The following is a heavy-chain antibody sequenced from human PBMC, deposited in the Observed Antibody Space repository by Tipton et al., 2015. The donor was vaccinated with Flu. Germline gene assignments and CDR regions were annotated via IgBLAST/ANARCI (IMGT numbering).Heavy chain of an antibody. CDR1: GYSISSGYY. V-gene: IGHV4-38-2*01. D-gene: IGHD3-22*01. J-gene: IGHJ4*02. CDR3: AGQRLILDDSSGYYDY. Sequence: LRLSCAVSGYSISSGYYWGWIRQPPGKGLEWIGSIYHSGSTYYNPSLKSRVTISVDTSKNQFSLKLSSVTAADTAVYYCAGQRLILDDSSGYYDYWGQGTLITVSS. CDR2: IYHSGST.